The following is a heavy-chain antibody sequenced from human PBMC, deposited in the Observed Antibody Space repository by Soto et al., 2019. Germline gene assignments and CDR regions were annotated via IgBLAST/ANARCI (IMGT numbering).Heavy chain of an antibody. D-gene: IGHD1-1*01. V-gene: IGHV4-4*07. Sequence: PSETLSLTCTVSGASISGFYWSWIRKSAGKGLEWIGRIYATGTTDYNPSLKSRVMMSVDTSKKQFSLKLRSVTAADTAVYYCVRDGTKTLRDWFDPWGQGVSVTVSS. CDR3: VRDGTKTLRDWFDP. J-gene: IGHJ5*02. CDR1: GASISGFY. CDR2: IYATGTT.